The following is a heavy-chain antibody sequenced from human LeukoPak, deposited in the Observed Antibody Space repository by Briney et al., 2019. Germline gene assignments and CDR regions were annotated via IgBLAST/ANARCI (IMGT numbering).Heavy chain of an antibody. CDR2: IYYSGST. D-gene: IGHD6-25*01. V-gene: IGHV4-59*12. CDR1: GGSISTDY. CDR3: ARAGFISSGPFDY. Sequence: SETLSLTCTVSGGSISTDYWSWIRQPPGKGLEWIGYIYYSGSTNYNPSLKSRVTISVDTSKNQFSLKLSSVTAADTAVYYCARAGFISSGPFDYWGQGTLVTVSS. J-gene: IGHJ4*02.